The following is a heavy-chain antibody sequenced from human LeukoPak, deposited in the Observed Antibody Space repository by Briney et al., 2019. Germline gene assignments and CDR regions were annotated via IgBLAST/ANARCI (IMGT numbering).Heavy chain of an antibody. CDR2: IYYSGST. V-gene: IGHV4-39*01. D-gene: IGHD2-2*01. CDR3: ASHRREDIVVVPAATFDY. J-gene: IGHJ4*02. CDR1: GGSFSGYY. Sequence: SETLSLTCAVYGGSFSGYYWGWIRQPPGKGLEWIGSIYYSGSTYYNPSLKSRVTISVDTSKNQFSLKLSSVTAADTAVYYCASHRREDIVVVPAATFDYWGQGTLVTVSS.